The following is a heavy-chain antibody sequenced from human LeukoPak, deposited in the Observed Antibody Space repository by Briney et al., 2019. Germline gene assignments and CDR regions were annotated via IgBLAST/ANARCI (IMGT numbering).Heavy chain of an antibody. CDR2: IYSGGST. J-gene: IGHJ3*02. CDR1: GFTVSSNY. V-gene: IGHV3-53*01. Sequence: GGSLRLSCAASGFTVSSNYMSWVRQAPGKGLEWVSAIYSGGSTYYADSVKGRFTISRDNSKNTLYLQMNSLRAEDTAVYYCARDCSSTSCPGPAAAFDIWGQGTMVTVSS. CDR3: ARDCSSTSCPGPAAAFDI. D-gene: IGHD2-2*01.